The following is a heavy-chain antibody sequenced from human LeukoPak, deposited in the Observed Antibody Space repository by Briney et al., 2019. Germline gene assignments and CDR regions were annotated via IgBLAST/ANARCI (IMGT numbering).Heavy chain of an antibody. CDR3: ARGDDYGDYVFDP. V-gene: IGHV3-30-3*01. Sequence: PGGSLRLSCAASGFTFSSYAMHWVRQAPGKELEWVAVISYDGSNKYYADSVKGRFTISRDNSKNTLYLQMNSLRAEDTAVYYCARGDDYGDYVFDPWGQGTLVTVSS. CDR1: GFTFSSYA. J-gene: IGHJ5*02. CDR2: ISYDGSNK. D-gene: IGHD4-17*01.